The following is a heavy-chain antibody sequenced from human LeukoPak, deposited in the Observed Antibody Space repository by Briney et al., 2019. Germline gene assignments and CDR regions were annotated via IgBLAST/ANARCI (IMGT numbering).Heavy chain of an antibody. CDR3: ARGKTGYSSSWYFGLGY. Sequence: GGSLRLSCAASGFTFSSYSMNWVRQAPGKGLEWVSSISSSSSYIYYADSVKGRFTISRDNAKNSLYLQMNSLRAEDTAVYYCARGKTGYSSSWYFGLGYWGQGTLVTVSS. CDR2: ISSSSSYI. D-gene: IGHD6-13*01. V-gene: IGHV3-21*01. CDR1: GFTFSSYS. J-gene: IGHJ4*02.